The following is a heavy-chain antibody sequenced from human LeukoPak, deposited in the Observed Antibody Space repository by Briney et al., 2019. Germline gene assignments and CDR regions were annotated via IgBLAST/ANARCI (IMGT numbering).Heavy chain of an antibody. CDR1: GFTFDDYA. Sequence: GSLRLSCAASGFTFDDYAMHWVRQAPGKGLEWVSLIIGGGKAYYADSVKGRFTISRDNRKNSLYLQMNSLRTEDTALYYCAKAPGYYCSYYIDVWGKGTTVTVSS. CDR3: AKAPGYYCSYYIDV. J-gene: IGHJ6*03. V-gene: IGHV3-43*02. CDR2: IIGGGKA.